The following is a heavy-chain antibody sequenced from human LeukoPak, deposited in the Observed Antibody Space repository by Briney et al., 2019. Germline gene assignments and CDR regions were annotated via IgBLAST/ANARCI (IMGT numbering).Heavy chain of an antibody. CDR1: GFIFSRYW. D-gene: IGHD2-15*01. Sequence: GGPLRLSCAASGFIFSRYWMSWVRQAPGKGLEWVANIKEDGSEKSYVDSVKGRFTISRDKAKNSLYLQMSSLRAEDTAVYYCVRDSRSPGDYWGQGTLVTVSS. J-gene: IGHJ4*02. CDR3: VRDSRSPGDY. CDR2: IKEDGSEK. V-gene: IGHV3-7*01.